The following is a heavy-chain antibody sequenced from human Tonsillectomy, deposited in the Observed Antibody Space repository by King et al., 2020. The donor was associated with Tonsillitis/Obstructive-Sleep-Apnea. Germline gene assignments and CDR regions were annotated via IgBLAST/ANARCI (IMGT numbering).Heavy chain of an antibody. CDR3: VRGLFEILIPYFDY. Sequence: HEQLVQSGGGVVQPGRSLRLSCAASGFSFNTYIMTWVRQAPGKGLEWVAGISRDGSEKFYADSVKGRFTISRDFSRDNSKNNLYLQMNSLRAEDTAVYYCVRGLFEILIPYFDYWGQGTLVTVSS. J-gene: IGHJ4*02. D-gene: IGHD2-21*01. CDR1: GFSFNTYI. V-gene: IGHV3-30*01. CDR2: ISRDGSEK.